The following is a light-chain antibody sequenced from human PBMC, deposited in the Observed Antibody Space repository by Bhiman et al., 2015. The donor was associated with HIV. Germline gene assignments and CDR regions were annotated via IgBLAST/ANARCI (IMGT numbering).Light chain of an antibody. CDR2: GNN. CDR1: SSQIGSNS. J-gene: IGLJ3*02. Sequence: QSVLTQPPSASGTPGQKVTISCSGSSSQIGSNSVYWYQQLPGTTPKLLIYGNNQRPSGVPDRFSGSKSGTSASLAISGLRSEDEADYYCVVWDASLTTVVFGGGTKLTVL. CDR3: VVWDASLTTVV. V-gene: IGLV1-47*01.